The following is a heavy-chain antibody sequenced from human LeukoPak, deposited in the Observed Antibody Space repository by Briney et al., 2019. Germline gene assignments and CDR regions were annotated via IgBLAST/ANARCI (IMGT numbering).Heavy chain of an antibody. CDR3: AREGQDIVVN. D-gene: IGHD2-15*01. V-gene: IGHV4-38-2*02. CDR2: IYHSGST. J-gene: IGHJ4*02. CDR1: GYSISSGYY. Sequence: PSETLSLTCTVSGYSISSGYYWDWIRQPPGKGLEWIGSIYHSGSTYYNPSLKSRVTISVDTSKNQFSLKLSSVTAADTAVYYCAREGQDIVVNWGQGTLVTVSS.